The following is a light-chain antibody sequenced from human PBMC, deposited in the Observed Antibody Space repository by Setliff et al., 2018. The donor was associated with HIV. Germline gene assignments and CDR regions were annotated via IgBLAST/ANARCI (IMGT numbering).Light chain of an antibody. CDR1: SGDVGGYNF. CDR2: EVS. CDR3: CSNTGSNTYV. J-gene: IGLJ1*01. V-gene: IGLV2-14*01. Sequence: QSALTQPASVSGSPGQSITISCTGTSGDVGGYNFVSWYQQSPGKAPKLMIYEVSNRPSGVSNRLSGSKSGNTASLTISGLQAEGEADYYCCSNTGSNTYVFGTGTKVTVL.